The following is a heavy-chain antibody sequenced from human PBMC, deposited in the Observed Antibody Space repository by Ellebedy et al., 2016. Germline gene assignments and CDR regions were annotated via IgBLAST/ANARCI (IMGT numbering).Heavy chain of an antibody. Sequence: SETLSLTCAVYGGSFKGFNWSWIRQSPGRGLEWIGEINYHGGANYGGTNYNPSLKLRLSISADTSKNQFSLAMTSVTAADPAVYYCTRQLRYWGQGTPVIVS. D-gene: IGHD3-3*01. CDR2: INYHGGANYGGT. J-gene: IGHJ4*02. V-gene: IGHV4-34*01. CDR3: TRQLRY. CDR1: GGSFKGFN.